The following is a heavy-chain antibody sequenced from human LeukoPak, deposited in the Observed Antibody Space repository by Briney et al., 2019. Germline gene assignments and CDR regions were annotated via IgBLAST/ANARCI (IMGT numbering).Heavy chain of an antibody. Sequence: GGSLRLSCAAAGFTFSSYGMHWVRQAPGKGLEWVSAISGNGRDTYYTDSVKGRFTISRDNSKNTLYLQMHSLRAEDTAIYYCARAAAVCSSTSCYGHYWGQGTLVTVSS. D-gene: IGHD2-2*01. V-gene: IGHV3-23*01. CDR1: GFTFSSYG. CDR3: ARAAAVCSSTSCYGHY. CDR2: ISGNGRDT. J-gene: IGHJ4*02.